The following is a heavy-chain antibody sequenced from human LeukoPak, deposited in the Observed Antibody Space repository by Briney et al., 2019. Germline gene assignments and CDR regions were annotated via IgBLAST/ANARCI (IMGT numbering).Heavy chain of an antibody. CDR3: ARSYYYDSSGYSFDY. D-gene: IGHD3-22*01. CDR1: GGSISSYY. J-gene: IGHJ4*02. Sequence: SETLSLTCTVSGGSISSYYWSWIRQPPGKGLEWIGYIYYSGSTNYNPYLKSRVTISVDTSKNQISLKLSSVTAADTAVYYCARSYYYDSSGYSFDYWGQGTLVTVSS. CDR2: IYYSGST. V-gene: IGHV4-59*01.